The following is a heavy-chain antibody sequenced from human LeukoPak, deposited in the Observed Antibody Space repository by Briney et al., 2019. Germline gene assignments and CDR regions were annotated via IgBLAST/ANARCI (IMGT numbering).Heavy chain of an antibody. CDR1: GFTFDDYA. J-gene: IGHJ4*02. CDR2: VSSSGSHT. D-gene: IGHD4-23*01. CDR3: ARGTKDYDGFDY. V-gene: IGHV3-48*03. Sequence: GGSLRLSCAASGFTFDDYAMHWVRQAPGKGLEWVSYVSSSGSHTLYGDSVKGRFTISRDNAKNSVFLQLNSLRVEDTAIYYCARGTKDYDGFDYWGQGTLVTVS.